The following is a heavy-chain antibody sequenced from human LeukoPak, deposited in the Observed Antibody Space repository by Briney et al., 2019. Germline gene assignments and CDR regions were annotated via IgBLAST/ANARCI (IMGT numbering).Heavy chain of an antibody. CDR2: IRSKAYGGTT. Sequence: GGSLRLSCTASGFTFGDYAMSWVRQAPGKGLEWVGFIRSKAYGGTTEYAASVKGRFTISRDDSKSIAYLQMSSLKTEDTAVYYCTRGGRFRGYFDYWGQGTLVTVSS. D-gene: IGHD3-3*01. J-gene: IGHJ4*02. V-gene: IGHV3-49*04. CDR3: TRGGRFRGYFDY. CDR1: GFTFGDYA.